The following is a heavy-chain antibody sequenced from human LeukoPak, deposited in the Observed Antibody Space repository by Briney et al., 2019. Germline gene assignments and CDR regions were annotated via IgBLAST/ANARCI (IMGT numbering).Heavy chain of an antibody. Sequence: GGSLRLSRATSGFTFSSYDMSWVRQAPGKGLEWVSGIGASGGSTYYADSVKGRFTISRDNSKNTLYLQMNSLRTEDTAVYYCAKAEGYDILTGFDYWRQGTLVTVSS. CDR2: IGASGGST. CDR3: AKAEGYDILTGFDY. J-gene: IGHJ4*02. V-gene: IGHV3-23*01. D-gene: IGHD3-9*01. CDR1: GFTFSSYD.